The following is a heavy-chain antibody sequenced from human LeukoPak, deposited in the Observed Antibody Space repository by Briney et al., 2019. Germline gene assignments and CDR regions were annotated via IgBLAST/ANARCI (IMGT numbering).Heavy chain of an antibody. V-gene: IGHV4-31*03. CDR3: ASRGIAVAGTSPPPFDY. Sequence: SQTLSLTCTVSGGSISSGGSYWSWIRQHPGKGLERIGYIYYSGSTYYNPSLKSRVTISVDTSKNQFSLKLSSVTAADTAVYYCASRGIAVAGTSPPPFDYWGQGTLVTVSS. CDR2: IYYSGST. D-gene: IGHD6-19*01. CDR1: GGSISSGGSY. J-gene: IGHJ4*02.